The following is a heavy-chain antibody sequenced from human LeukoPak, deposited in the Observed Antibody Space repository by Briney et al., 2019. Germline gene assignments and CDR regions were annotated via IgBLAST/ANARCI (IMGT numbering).Heavy chain of an antibody. Sequence: PGGSLRLSCAASGFTLSSYAMSWVRQAPGKGLEWVSAISGSGGSTYYADSVKGRFTISRDNSKNTLYLQMSSLRAEDTAVYYCAKAWYCSGASCYSGYHFDYWGQGTLVTVSS. J-gene: IGHJ4*02. CDR3: AKAWYCSGASCYSGYHFDY. CDR2: ISGSGGST. CDR1: GFTLSSYA. D-gene: IGHD2-15*01. V-gene: IGHV3-23*01.